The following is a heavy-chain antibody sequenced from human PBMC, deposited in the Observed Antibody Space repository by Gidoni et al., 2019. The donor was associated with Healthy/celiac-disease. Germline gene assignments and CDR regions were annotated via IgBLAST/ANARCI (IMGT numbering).Heavy chain of an antibody. CDR1: GFTFTRYA. Sequence: EVQLLESGGGLVQPGGSLRLSCAASGFTFTRYAMRLVRQAPGKGLEWVSAISGSGGSTYYADSVKGRFTISRDNSKNTLYLQMNSLRAEDTAVYYCAKGVVIAAAPAYGMDVWGQGTTVTVSS. J-gene: IGHJ6*02. V-gene: IGHV3-23*01. CDR2: ISGSGGST. CDR3: AKGVVIAAAPAYGMDV. D-gene: IGHD6-13*01.